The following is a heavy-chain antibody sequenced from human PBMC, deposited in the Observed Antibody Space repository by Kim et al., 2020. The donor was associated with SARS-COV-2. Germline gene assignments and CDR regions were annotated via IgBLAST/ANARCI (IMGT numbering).Heavy chain of an antibody. D-gene: IGHD1-26*01. CDR1: GFTFSSYW. V-gene: IGHV3-7*03. Sequence: GGSLRLSCAASGFTFSSYWMSWVRQAPGKGLEWVANIKQDGSEKYYVDSVKGRFTISRDNAKNSLYLQMNSLRAEDTAVYYCARPDFSGSYYYYYGMDVWGQGTTVTVSS. CDR3: ARPDFSGSYYYYYGMDV. J-gene: IGHJ6*02. CDR2: IKQDGSEK.